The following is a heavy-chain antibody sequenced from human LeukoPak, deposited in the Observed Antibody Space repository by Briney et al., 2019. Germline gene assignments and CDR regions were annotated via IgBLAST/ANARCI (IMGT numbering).Heavy chain of an antibody. V-gene: IGHV3-11*01. D-gene: IGHD3-10*01. J-gene: IGHJ4*02. CDR3: ASVLWFGGIFFDY. CDR1: GFSFSDYY. CDR2: MSNSGSTI. Sequence: GGSLRLSCAASGFSFSDYYMSWIRQAPGKGLEWVSYMSNSGSTIYYADSVKGRFTISRDNTKNSLYLQMNGLRAEDTAVYYCASVLWFGGIFFDYWGQGTLVTVSS.